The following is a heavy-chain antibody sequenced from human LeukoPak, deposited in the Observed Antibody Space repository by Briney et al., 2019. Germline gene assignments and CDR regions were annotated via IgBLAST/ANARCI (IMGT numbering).Heavy chain of an antibody. D-gene: IGHD3-3*01. CDR1: GGSITTYY. V-gene: IGHV4-59*08. CDR3: ARSRGGVTLDS. CDR2: ISYTGSS. J-gene: IGHJ4*02. Sequence: PSETLSLTCTVSGGSITTYYWTWVRQPPGKGLEWIGYISYTGSSNYNPSLRSRVTVSIDASKNQFSLRLSSVTAADTALYLCARSRGGVTLDSWGQGTLVTVSS.